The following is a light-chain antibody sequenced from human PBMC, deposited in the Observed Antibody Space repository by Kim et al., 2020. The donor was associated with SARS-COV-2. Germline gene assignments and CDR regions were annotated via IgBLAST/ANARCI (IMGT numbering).Light chain of an antibody. V-gene: IGLV2-14*03. CDR1: SADVGCYNS. J-gene: IGLJ3*02. CDR2: DVT. CDR3: SSYTRSTTWV. Sequence: GHSISISCSGTSADVGCYNSGAWYEHHPGKAPHLIIFDVTYRPSGVSTRFSGAKSGNTASLTISELHPEDEADYYCSSYTRSTTWVFGGGTKLTVL.